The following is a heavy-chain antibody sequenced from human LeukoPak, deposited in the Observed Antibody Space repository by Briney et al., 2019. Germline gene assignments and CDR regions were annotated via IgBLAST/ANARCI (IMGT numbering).Heavy chain of an antibody. Sequence: GGSLRLSCAASGFTFSSYEMNWVRQAPGKGLEWVSYISSSGSTIYYADSVKGRFTISRDNAKNSLYLQMNSLRAEDTAVYYCARASWGSAMVLAATASDFWGQGTLVTVSS. D-gene: IGHD2-15*01. V-gene: IGHV3-48*03. J-gene: IGHJ4*02. CDR3: ARASWGSAMVLAATASDF. CDR1: GFTFSSYE. CDR2: ISSSGSTI.